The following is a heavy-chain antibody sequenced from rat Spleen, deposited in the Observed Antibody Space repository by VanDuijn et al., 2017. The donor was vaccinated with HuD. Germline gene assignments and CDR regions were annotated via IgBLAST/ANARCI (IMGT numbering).Heavy chain of an antibody. CDR2: ISYDGLNT. D-gene: IGHD1-11*01. CDR3: ARRYDFDY. Sequence: EVQLVESGGGLVQPGGSLQVSCAASGFIFSDYYMAWVRQAPTKGLEWVATISYDGLNTYYRDSVKGRFTISRDNAKSTLYLQMDSLRSEDTATYYCARRYDFDYWGQGVMVTVSS. J-gene: IGHJ2*01. V-gene: IGHV5-7*01. CDR1: GFIFSDYY.